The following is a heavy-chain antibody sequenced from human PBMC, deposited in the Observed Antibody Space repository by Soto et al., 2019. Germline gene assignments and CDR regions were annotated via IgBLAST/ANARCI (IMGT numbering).Heavy chain of an antibody. Sequence: PSETLSLTCTVSGGSISSYYWSWIRQPPGKGLEWIGYIYYSGSTNYNPSLKSRVTISVDTSKNQFSLKLSSVTAADTAVYYCARSRTAASWVNYWGQGTLVTVSS. V-gene: IGHV4-59*01. D-gene: IGHD6-13*01. CDR2: IYYSGST. CDR1: GGSISSYY. J-gene: IGHJ4*02. CDR3: ARSRTAASWVNY.